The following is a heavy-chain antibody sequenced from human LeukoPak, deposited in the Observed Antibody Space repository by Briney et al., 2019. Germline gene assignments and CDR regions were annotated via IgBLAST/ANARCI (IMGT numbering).Heavy chain of an antibody. CDR1: GGSISSYY. CDR3: ARVDSSGTIDY. J-gene: IGHJ4*02. CDR2: IYYSGST. D-gene: IGHD3-22*01. Sequence: SETLSLTCTVSGGSISSYYWSWIRQPPGKGLEWIGYIYYSGSTNYNPSLKSRVTISVDTSKDQFSLKLSSVTAADTAVYYCARVDSSGTIDYWGQGTLVTVSS. V-gene: IGHV4-59*01.